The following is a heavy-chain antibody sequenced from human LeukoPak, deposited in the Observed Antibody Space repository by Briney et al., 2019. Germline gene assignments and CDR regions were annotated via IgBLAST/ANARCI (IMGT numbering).Heavy chain of an antibody. D-gene: IGHD5/OR15-5a*01. CDR2: IIPIFGTA. CDR3: ARDRAGVYAGAYGGWFDP. V-gene: IGHV1-69*13. Sequence: ASLKVSCKTSGYTFTSYFMFWVRQAPGQGLEWMGGIIPIFGTANYAQKFQGRVTITADESTSTAYMELSSLRSEDTAVYYCARDRAGVYAGAYGGWFDPWGQGTLVTVSS. J-gene: IGHJ5*02. CDR1: GYTFTSYF.